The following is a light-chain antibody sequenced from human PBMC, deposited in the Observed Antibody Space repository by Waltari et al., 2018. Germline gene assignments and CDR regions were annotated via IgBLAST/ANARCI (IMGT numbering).Light chain of an antibody. V-gene: IGKV3-11*01. CDR2: DAS. CDR3: QQRSNWPGT. J-gene: IGKJ1*01. CDR1: QSVSSY. Sequence: EIVLIPSPATLSLSPGERATLSCRDSQSVSSYLAWYQQKPCQAPRLLIYDASNRATGIPARFSGSGSGTDFTLTISSLDPEDFAVYYCQQRSNWPGTFGQGTKVEIK.